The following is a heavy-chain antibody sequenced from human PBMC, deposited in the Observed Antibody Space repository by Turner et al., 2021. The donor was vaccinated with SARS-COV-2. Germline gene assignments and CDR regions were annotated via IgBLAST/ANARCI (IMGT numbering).Heavy chain of an antibody. V-gene: IGHV3-53*01. CDR2: IYSGGST. CDR3: ARETREARFDP. CDR1: GFTVSSNY. Sequence: EVQLVASGGGLIQPGGSLRLSCAASGFTVSSNYMNWVRQAQGKGLEWVSIIYSGGSTYYADSVKGRFTISRDNSKNTLFLQMNSLRAEDTAVYYCARETREARFDPWGQGTLVTVSS. J-gene: IGHJ5*02. D-gene: IGHD1-26*01.